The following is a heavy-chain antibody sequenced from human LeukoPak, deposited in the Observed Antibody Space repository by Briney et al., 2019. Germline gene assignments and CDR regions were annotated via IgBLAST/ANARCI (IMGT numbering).Heavy chain of an antibody. J-gene: IGHJ6*02. CDR1: GYTFTSYD. Sequence: ASVKVSCKASGYTFTSYDINWVRQATGQGLEWMGWMNPNSGNTGYAQKFQGRVTMTRDTPISTAYMELSSLRSEDTAVYYCASFGTTPGLIDYYYYGMDVWGQGTTVTVSS. V-gene: IGHV1-8*01. CDR2: MNPNSGNT. CDR3: ASFGTTPGLIDYYYYGMDV. D-gene: IGHD1-7*01.